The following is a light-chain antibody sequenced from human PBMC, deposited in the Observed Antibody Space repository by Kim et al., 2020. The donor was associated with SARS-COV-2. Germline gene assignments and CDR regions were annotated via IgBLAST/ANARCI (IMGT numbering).Light chain of an antibody. CDR3: QTWGTGIRV. CDR2: LNSDGSH. CDR1: SGHSSYA. Sequence: QLVLTQSPSASASLGASVKLTCTLSSGHSSYAIAWHQQQPEKGPRYLMKLNSDGSHSKGDGIPDRFSGSSSGAERYLTISSLQSEDEADYYCQTWGTGIRVVGGETQLTVL. J-gene: IGLJ3*02. V-gene: IGLV4-69*01.